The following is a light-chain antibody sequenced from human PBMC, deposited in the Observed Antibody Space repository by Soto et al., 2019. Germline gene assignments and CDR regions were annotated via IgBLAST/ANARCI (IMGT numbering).Light chain of an antibody. J-gene: IGKJ1*01. Sequence: IVLTQSPGTLSLSPGERATLSCGASESISNSYLAWYQKKPGKAPRVLIYVASTWATGIPARFSGSGSGTEFTLSISRVEPEDFAVYYCQQYGTSPWTFGQGTKVDI. CDR2: VAS. CDR1: ESISNSY. V-gene: IGKV3-20*01. CDR3: QQYGTSPWT.